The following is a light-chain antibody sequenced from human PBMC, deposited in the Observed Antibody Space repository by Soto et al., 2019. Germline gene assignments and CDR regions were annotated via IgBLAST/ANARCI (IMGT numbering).Light chain of an antibody. CDR3: CSYAGSSTLV. Sequence: QSALTQTASVSGSPGQSITISCTGTSSDGGSYKFVSWYQQHPGKAPKLMIYEGSKRPSGVSNRFSGSKSGNTSALTISGLQADDEADYYCCSYAGSSTLVFGGGTKHTVL. V-gene: IGLV2-23*01. J-gene: IGLJ2*01. CDR2: EGS. CDR1: SSDGGSYKF.